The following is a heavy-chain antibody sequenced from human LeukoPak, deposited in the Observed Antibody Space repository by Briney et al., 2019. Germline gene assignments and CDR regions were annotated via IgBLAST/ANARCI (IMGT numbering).Heavy chain of an antibody. D-gene: IGHD3/OR15-3a*01. V-gene: IGHV3-66*01. CDR3: AIWDWTVDY. CDR2: IYSGGNT. Sequence: GGSLRLSCAASGITVSSTYMTWVRQAPGKGLQWVSLIYSGGNTYYADSVKGRFIISRDNSKNTLYLQMNSLRAEDTAVYYCAIWDWTVDYWGQGTLVTVSS. J-gene: IGHJ4*02. CDR1: GITVSSTY.